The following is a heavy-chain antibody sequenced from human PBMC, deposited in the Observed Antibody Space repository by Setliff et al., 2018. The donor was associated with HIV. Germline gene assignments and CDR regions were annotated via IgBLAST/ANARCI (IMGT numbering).Heavy chain of an antibody. J-gene: IGHJ5*02. V-gene: IGHV4-39*07. Sequence: PSETLSLPCTVSGVSISSSSYYWGWIRQPPGKGLEWIGSIYYSGNTYYNPSLKSRVTISVDTSKSQFSLKLTSVTAADTAVYYCAPYNTRSGYYSMGWFDPWGQGTLVTVSS. CDR1: GVSISSSSYY. CDR3: APYNTRSGYYSMGWFDP. CDR2: IYYSGNT. D-gene: IGHD3-3*01.